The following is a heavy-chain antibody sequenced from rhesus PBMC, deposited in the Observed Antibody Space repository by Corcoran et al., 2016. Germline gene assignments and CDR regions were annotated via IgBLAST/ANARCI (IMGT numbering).Heavy chain of an antibody. J-gene: IGHJ5-1*01. CDR3: ARVPYSWNHNRFDV. D-gene: IGHD1-1-1*01. Sequence: QLQLVESGPGRVQPSETQYCTCAVPGGSISRSHWRWTRQAPGKGLERIGYIDGSSSNTKYDHFLESLATVSVHTAKNQRSLKLRSVTAADTAVYYCARVPYSWNHNRFDVWGPGVLVTVSS. V-gene: IGHV4-169*01. CDR1: GGSISRSH. CDR2: IDGSSSNT.